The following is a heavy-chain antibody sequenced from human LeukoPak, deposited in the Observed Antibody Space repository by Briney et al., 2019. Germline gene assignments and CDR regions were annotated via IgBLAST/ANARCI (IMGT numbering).Heavy chain of an antibody. V-gene: IGHV3-33*06. D-gene: IGHD4-23*01. Sequence: GGSLRLSCAASGFTFSNYGMHWVRQAPGKGLEWVAVIWHDGSEKYYGDSVKGRFTISRDDSKNTLHLQMNSLRAEDTAVYYCAKGFGGYWGQGTLVTVSS. CDR3: AKGFGGY. J-gene: IGHJ4*02. CDR2: IWHDGSEK. CDR1: GFTFSNYG.